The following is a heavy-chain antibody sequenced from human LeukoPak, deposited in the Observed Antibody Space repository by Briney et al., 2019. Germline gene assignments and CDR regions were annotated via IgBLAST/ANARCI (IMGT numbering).Heavy chain of an antibody. CDR3: AKVPYGDYLYYFDY. D-gene: IGHD4-17*01. CDR1: GFTFSSYA. V-gene: IGHV3-23*01. CDR2: ISGSGGST. Sequence: PGGSLRLSCAASGFTFSSYAMSWVRQAPGKGLEWVSAISGSGGSTYYADSAKGRFTISRDNSKNTLYLQMNSLRAEDTAVYYCAKVPYGDYLYYFDYWGQGTLVTVSS. J-gene: IGHJ4*02.